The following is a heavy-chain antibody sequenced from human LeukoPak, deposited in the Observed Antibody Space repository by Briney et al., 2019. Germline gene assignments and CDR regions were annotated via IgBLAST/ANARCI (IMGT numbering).Heavy chain of an antibody. CDR1: GFTFSNHA. V-gene: IGHV3-64*02. CDR2: ISSNGVKT. CDR3: ARGRGGSYDH. J-gene: IGHJ4*02. D-gene: IGHD1-26*01. Sequence: PGGSLRLSCAASGFTFSNHAMTWVRQAPGKGLEYVSAISSNGVKTYYAESVKGRFTISRDNSNNTLYLQMGGLRAEDMAVYYCARGRGGSYDHWGQGTLVTVSS.